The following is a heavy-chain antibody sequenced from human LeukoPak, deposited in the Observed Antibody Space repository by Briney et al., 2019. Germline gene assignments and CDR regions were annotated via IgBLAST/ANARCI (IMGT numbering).Heavy chain of an antibody. CDR1: GFTFSSYG. Sequence: GGSLRLSCAASGFTFSSYGMHWVRQAPGKGLDWVAFIHHDGSNKYYADSVRGRFTISRDNSKNTLYLQMNSLRAEDTAVYYCAKDYWSLCSGGSCPLGVWGKGTTVTVSS. D-gene: IGHD2-15*01. J-gene: IGHJ6*04. V-gene: IGHV3-30*02. CDR2: IHHDGSNK. CDR3: AKDYWSLCSGGSCPLGV.